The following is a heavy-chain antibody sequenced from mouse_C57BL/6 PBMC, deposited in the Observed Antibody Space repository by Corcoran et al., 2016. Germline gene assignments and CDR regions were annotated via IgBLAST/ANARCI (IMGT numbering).Heavy chain of an antibody. CDR1: GYTFTDYN. Sequence: EVQLQQSGPELVKPGASVKMSCKASGYTFTDYNMHWVKQSHGKSLEWIGYINPNNGGTSYNQKFKGKATLTVNKSSSTAYMELRSLTSEDSAVYYCVEKVTTKMDYWGQGTSVTVSS. D-gene: IGHD2-2*01. CDR2: INPNNGGT. CDR3: VEKVTTKMDY. J-gene: IGHJ4*01. V-gene: IGHV1-22*01.